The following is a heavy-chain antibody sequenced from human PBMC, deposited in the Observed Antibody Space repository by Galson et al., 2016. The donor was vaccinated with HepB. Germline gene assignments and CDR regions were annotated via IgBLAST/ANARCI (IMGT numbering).Heavy chain of an antibody. V-gene: IGHV3-7*01. J-gene: IGHJ4*02. CDR2: IKQDGSDK. Sequence: SLRLSCAASGFSFTNYWMSWLRQAPGKGLEWVANIKQDGSDKGYVDSVKGRFTISRDNAKKSLFLQMDSLRVEDTAVFYCAREGWGGFDYWGQGILVIVSS. CDR3: AREGWGGFDY. D-gene: IGHD3-16*01. CDR1: GFSFTNYW.